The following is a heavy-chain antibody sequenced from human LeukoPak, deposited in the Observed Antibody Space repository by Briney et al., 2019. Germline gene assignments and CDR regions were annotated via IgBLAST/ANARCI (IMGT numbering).Heavy chain of an antibody. CDR1: GFTFSSSA. CDR3: AKRMAGYCSGGSCYSADY. D-gene: IGHD2-15*01. J-gene: IGHJ4*02. Sequence: GGSLRLSCAASGFTFSSSAMSWVRQAPGKGLEWVPGISGSGGSTYYADSVKGRFTMSRDNSKNTLYLQMNSLRAEDTALYYCAKRMAGYCSGGSCYSADYWGQGTLVTVSS. CDR2: ISGSGGST. V-gene: IGHV3-23*01.